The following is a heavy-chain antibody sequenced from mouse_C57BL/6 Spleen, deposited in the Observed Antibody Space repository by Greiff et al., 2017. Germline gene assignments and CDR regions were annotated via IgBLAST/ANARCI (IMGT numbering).Heavy chain of an antibody. CDR2: IDPYSGDT. J-gene: IGHJ4*01. V-gene: IGHV1-72*01. Sequence: QVQLQQPGAELVKPGASVKLSCKASGYTFTSYWMHWVKQRPGRGLEWIGRIDPYSGDTKYNEKFKSKATLTVDKPSSTAYMPLSSLTSEDSAVYYCAREGDYVPYAMDYWGQGTSVTVSS. CDR1: GYTFTSYW. D-gene: IGHD2-4*01. CDR3: AREGDYVPYAMDY.